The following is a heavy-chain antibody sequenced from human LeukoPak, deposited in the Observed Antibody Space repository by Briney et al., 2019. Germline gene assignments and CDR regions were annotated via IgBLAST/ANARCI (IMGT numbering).Heavy chain of an antibody. CDR2: ISWNSGSI. Sequence: SLRLSCAASGFTFGDYAMHWVRQAPGKGLEWVSGISWNSGSIGYADSVKGRFTISRDNAKNSLYLQMNSLRAGDTALYYCAKDIGTGFGELVFDYWGQGTLVTVSS. CDR3: AKDIGTGFGELVFDY. J-gene: IGHJ4*02. V-gene: IGHV3-9*01. D-gene: IGHD3-10*01. CDR1: GFTFGDYA.